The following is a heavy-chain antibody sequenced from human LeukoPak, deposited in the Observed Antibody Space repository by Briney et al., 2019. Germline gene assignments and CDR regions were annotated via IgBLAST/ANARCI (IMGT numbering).Heavy chain of an antibody. Sequence: PEGSLRLSCAASGFTFSSYWMSWVRQAPGKGLEWVANIKQDGSEKYYVDSVKGRFTISRDNAKNSLYLQMNSLRAEDTAVYYCASSSGSFVNFDYWGQGTLVTVSS. CDR3: ASSSGSFVNFDY. J-gene: IGHJ4*02. V-gene: IGHV3-7*01. CDR1: GFTFSSYW. D-gene: IGHD1-26*01. CDR2: IKQDGSEK.